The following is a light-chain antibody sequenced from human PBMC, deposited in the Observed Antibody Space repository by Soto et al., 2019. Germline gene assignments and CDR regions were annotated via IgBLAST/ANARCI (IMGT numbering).Light chain of an antibody. CDR2: GAS. CDR1: QSVSSSF. J-gene: IGKJ4*01. Sequence: EIVLTQSPGTLSLSPGERATLSCRASQSVSSSFLAWYQQKPGQAPRLLIYGASSRATGIPDRFSGSGSGTDFTLTISRLEPEDFAVYKCQQYDSSQLTFGGGTKVEIK. CDR3: QQYDSSQLT. V-gene: IGKV3-20*01.